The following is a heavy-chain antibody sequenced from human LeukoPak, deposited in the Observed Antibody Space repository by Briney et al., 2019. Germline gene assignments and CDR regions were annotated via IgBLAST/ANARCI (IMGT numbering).Heavy chain of an antibody. CDR2: ISAYNGNT. Sequence: ASVKVSCKASGYTFTSYGISWVRQAPGQGLEWMGWISAYNGNTNYAQKLQGRVTMTTDTSTSTAYMELRSLRSDDTAVYYCARVTSYDFWSGYYVGPFDYWGQGTLVTVSS. CDR3: ARVTSYDFWSGYYVGPFDY. J-gene: IGHJ4*02. V-gene: IGHV1-18*01. CDR1: GYTFTSYG. D-gene: IGHD3-3*01.